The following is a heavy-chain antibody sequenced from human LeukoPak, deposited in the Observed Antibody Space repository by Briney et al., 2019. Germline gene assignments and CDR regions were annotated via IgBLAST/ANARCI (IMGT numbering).Heavy chain of an antibody. Sequence: ASVKVSRKPSRYTLTYYGISWARQSPGQGREWRGWVSADNGNTNYAHKFQGRVTMTTDTATSTEYMEQRSLGSDDAAVYYCGRSGSVGSFGYMDVWGKGTTVTVSS. CDR3: GRSGSVGSFGYMDV. CDR2: VSADNGNT. V-gene: IGHV1-18*01. CDR1: RYTLTYYG. D-gene: IGHD1-26*01. J-gene: IGHJ6*03.